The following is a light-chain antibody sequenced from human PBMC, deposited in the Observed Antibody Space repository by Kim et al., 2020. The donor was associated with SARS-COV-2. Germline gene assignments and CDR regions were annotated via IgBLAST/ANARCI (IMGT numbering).Light chain of an antibody. CDR2: DAS. J-gene: IGKJ1*01. V-gene: IGKV3-20*01. CDR1: QSVVNNY. Sequence: EIVLTQSPGTLSLSPGERATLSCRASQSVVNNYLAWYQQKPSQAPRLLIYDASTRDTGVPDRFSGSGSGTDFTLTISKLEPDDFAVYYCHRYCTLPKPFGQGTKVDIK. CDR3: HRYCTLPKP.